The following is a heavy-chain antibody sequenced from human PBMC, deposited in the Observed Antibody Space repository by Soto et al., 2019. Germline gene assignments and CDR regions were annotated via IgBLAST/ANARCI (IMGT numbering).Heavy chain of an antibody. D-gene: IGHD2-2*01. CDR1: GFPFIGNY. Sequence: EVQLVESGGGLVQPGGSLRLSCQASGFPFIGNYMSWVRKPQGKGLDGVSVIYSGGRTYYADSVKGRFTISRDISKNTLYLQMNSLRAEDTAVYYCARIGSVVVAYYYYYMDVWGKGTTVTVSS. J-gene: IGHJ6*03. V-gene: IGHV3-66*01. CDR3: ARIGSVVVAYYYYYMDV. CDR2: IYSGGRT.